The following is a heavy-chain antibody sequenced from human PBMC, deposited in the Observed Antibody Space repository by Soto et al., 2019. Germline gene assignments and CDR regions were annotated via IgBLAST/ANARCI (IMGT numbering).Heavy chain of an antibody. J-gene: IGHJ4*02. CDR1: GGSISSSSYY. D-gene: IGHD3-9*01. Sequence: SETLSLTCTVSGGSISSSSYYWGWIRQPPGKGLEWIGSIYYSGSTYYNPSLKSRVTISVDTSKNQFSLKLSSVTAADTAVYNCARQKVLRYFDWSGTDYSALGTLVTVSS. CDR2: IYYSGST. CDR3: ARQKVLRYFDWSGTDY. V-gene: IGHV4-39*01.